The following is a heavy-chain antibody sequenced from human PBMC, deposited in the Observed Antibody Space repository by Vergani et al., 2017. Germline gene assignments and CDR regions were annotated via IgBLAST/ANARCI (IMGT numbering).Heavy chain of an antibody. CDR1: GGSISSYY. CDR3: ARDLRRKGAGSKYSGMDV. CDR2: IYYSGST. Sequence: QVQLQESGPGLVKPSETLSLTCTVSGGSISSYYWSWIRQPPGKGLEWIWYIYYSGSTNYNPSLKSRVTRSVDTSKNQFSLKLSSVTAADTAVYYCARDLRRKGAGSKYSGMDVWGQGTTVTVSS. J-gene: IGHJ6*02. D-gene: IGHD5/OR15-5a*01. V-gene: IGHV4-59*01.